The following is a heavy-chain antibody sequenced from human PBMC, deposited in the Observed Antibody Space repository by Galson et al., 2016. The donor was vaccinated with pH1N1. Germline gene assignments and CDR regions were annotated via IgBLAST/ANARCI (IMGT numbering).Heavy chain of an antibody. CDR3: ARGLREFDY. CDR1: GFNFGDYA. V-gene: IGHV3-49*04. J-gene: IGHJ4*02. Sequence: SLRLSCATSGFNFGDYAMSWVRQAPGKGLQWVGFIRTKAHGGTTEYAASVKGRFIISRDDSKNIAYLQVHSLKTEDTAVYYCARGLREFDYWGQGTLVTVSS. CDR2: IRTKAHGGTT.